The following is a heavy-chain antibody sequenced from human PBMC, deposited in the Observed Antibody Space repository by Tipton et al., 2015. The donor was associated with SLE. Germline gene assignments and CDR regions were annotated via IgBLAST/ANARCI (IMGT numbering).Heavy chain of an antibody. D-gene: IGHD4-17*01. V-gene: IGHV4-38-2*01. CDR2: IYYSGST. CDR3: DAVTTEYYMDV. CDR1: GYSISSGYY. J-gene: IGHJ6*03. Sequence: TLSLTCAVSGYSISSGYYWGWIRQPPGKGLEWIGSIYYSGSTYYNPSLKSRVTISVDTSKNQFSLKLSSVTAADTAVYYCDAVTTEYYMDVWGKGTTVTVSS.